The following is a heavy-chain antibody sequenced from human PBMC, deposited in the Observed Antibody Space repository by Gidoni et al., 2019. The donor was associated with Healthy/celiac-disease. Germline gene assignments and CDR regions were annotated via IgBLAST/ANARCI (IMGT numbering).Heavy chain of an antibody. V-gene: IGHV4-34*01. J-gene: IGHJ4*02. Sequence: QVQLQQWGAGLLKPSETLSLTCAVYGGSFSGYYWSWIRQPPGKGLEWIGEINHSGSTNYNPSLKSRVTISVDTSKNQFSLKLSSVTAADTAVYYCARGPRRRPEPAHFDYWGQGTLVTVSS. CDR3: ARGPRRRPEPAHFDY. CDR1: GGSFSGYY. CDR2: INHSGST. D-gene: IGHD1-1*01.